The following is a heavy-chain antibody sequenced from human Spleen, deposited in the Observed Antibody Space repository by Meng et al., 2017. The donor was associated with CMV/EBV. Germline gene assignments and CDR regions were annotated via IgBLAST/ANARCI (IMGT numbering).Heavy chain of an antibody. CDR3: AREGIAARTFDY. J-gene: IGHJ4*02. D-gene: IGHD6-6*01. CDR1: GFTFGSYW. Sequence: GESLKISCAASGFTFGSYWMHWVRQAPGKGLVWVSRINSDGSSTSYADSVKGRFTISRDNAKNTLYLQMNSLRAEDTAVYYCAREGIAARTFDYWGQGTLVTVSS. V-gene: IGHV3-74*01. CDR2: INSDGSST.